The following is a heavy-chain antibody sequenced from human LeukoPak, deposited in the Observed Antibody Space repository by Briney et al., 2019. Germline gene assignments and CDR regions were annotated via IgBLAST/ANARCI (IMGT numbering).Heavy chain of an antibody. V-gene: IGHV1-46*01. CDR3: ARADSGIYSNFDY. Sequence: GASVKVSCKASGFTFTTYYMHWVRQAPGQGLEWMGIIDPSDGGTTYAQKLQGRVTMTRDTSTSTVYMELSSLRSEDTAVYYCARADSGIYSNFDYWGQGTLVTVSS. D-gene: IGHD1-26*01. CDR2: IDPSDGGT. J-gene: IGHJ4*02. CDR1: GFTFTTYY.